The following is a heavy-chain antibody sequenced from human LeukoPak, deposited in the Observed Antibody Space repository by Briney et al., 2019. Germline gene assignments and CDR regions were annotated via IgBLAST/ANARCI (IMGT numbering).Heavy chain of an antibody. V-gene: IGHV1-69*13. CDR2: IIPIFGTA. Sequence: GASVKVSCKASGYTITSYDISWVRQAPGQGLEWMGGIIPIFGTANYAQKFQGRVTITADESTSTAYMELSSLRSEDTAVYYCASTLYYYYYMDVWGKGTTVTISS. CDR3: ASTLYYYYYMDV. CDR1: GYTITSYD. D-gene: IGHD2-15*01. J-gene: IGHJ6*03.